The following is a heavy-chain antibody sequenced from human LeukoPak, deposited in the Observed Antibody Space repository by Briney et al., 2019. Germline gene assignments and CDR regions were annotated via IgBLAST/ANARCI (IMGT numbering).Heavy chain of an antibody. V-gene: IGHV4-34*01. CDR3: ASLHTTVTEGSDY. J-gene: IGHJ4*02. CDR2: INHSGST. Sequence: PSETLSLTCAVYGGSFSGYYWSWIRQPPGKGLEWIGEINHSGSTNYNPSLKSRVTISVDTSKNQFSLKLSSVTAADAAVYYCASLHTTVTEGSDYWGQGTQVTVSS. CDR1: GGSFSGYY. D-gene: IGHD4-17*01.